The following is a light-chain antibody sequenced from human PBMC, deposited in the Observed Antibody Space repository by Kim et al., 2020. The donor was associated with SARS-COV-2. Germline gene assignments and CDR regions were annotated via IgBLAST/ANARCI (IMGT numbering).Light chain of an antibody. V-gene: IGLV1-44*01. CDR3: ASWDDSLNGPGVV. CDR2: NDN. J-gene: IGLJ2*01. CDR1: SSNIGNNP. Sequence: QSVLTQPPSASGTPWHMFTISCSGSSSNIGNNPVNWYQQFPGTAPKLLIYNDNQRPSGVPDRFSGSKSGTSASLAISGLQSEDEANYYCASWDDSLNGPGVVFGGGTQLTVL.